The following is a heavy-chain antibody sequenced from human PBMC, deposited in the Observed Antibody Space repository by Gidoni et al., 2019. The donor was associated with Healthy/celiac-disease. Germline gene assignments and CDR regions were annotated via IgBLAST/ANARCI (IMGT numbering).Heavy chain of an antibody. J-gene: IGHJ6*02. Sequence: VQLVQSAAEVKKPGASVKVSCKASGYTFTGYYMHWVRQAPGQGLEWMGWINPNSGGTNYAQKFQGRVTMTRDTSISTAYMELSRLRSDDTAVYYCARDQKTSSYYYYGMDVWGQGTTVTVSS. CDR1: GYTFTGYY. V-gene: IGHV1-2*02. CDR3: ARDQKTSSYYYYGMDV. CDR2: INPNSGGT. D-gene: IGHD1-26*01.